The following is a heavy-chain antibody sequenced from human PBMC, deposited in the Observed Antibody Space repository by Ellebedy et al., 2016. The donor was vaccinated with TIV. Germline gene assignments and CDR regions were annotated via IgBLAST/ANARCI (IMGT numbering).Heavy chain of an antibody. CDR1: GFSFSSNW. D-gene: IGHD1/OR15-1a*01. Sequence: GESLKISCAASGFSFSSNWMSWVRQAPGKGLEWVANIKQDGSEQYYVDSVKGRFTISRDNAKNSLYLQMNSLRAEDTAVYYCARINWNKFDYWGQGTLVTASS. J-gene: IGHJ4*02. CDR3: ARINWNKFDY. CDR2: IKQDGSEQ. V-gene: IGHV3-7*01.